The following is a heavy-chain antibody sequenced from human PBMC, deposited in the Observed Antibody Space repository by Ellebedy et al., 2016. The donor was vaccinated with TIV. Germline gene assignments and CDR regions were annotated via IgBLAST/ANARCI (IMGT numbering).Heavy chain of an antibody. CDR1: GFTFSNAW. J-gene: IGHJ4*02. V-gene: IGHV3-30-3*01. D-gene: IGHD3-22*01. Sequence: GESLKISXAASGFTFSNAWMSWVRQAPGKGLEWVAVISYDGSNKYYADSVKGRFTISRDNSKNTLYLQMNSLRAEDTAVYYCARGSSGYPGDYWGQGTLVTVSS. CDR2: ISYDGSNK. CDR3: ARGSSGYPGDY.